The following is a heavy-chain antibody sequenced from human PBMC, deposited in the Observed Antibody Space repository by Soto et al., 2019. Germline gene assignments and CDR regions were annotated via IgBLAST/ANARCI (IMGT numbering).Heavy chain of an antibody. D-gene: IGHD3-10*01. V-gene: IGHV3-30*03. CDR3: VGGQYYFDY. Sequence: QVQLVESGGGVVQPGRSLRLSCAASGFPFTTYGMHWVREGPGKGLEWVAVISYDGSNTYYADTVKGRFTISRDNSKNTLYLQINSLRPEDTALYYCVGGQYYFDYRGQETLVTVSS. J-gene: IGHJ4*02. CDR1: GFPFTTYG. CDR2: ISYDGSNT.